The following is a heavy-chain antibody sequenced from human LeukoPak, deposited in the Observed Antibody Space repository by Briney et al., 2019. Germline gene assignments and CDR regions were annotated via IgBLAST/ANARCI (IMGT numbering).Heavy chain of an antibody. D-gene: IGHD3-3*01. J-gene: IGHJ4*02. CDR1: GGTFSSYA. CDR2: IIPIFGTA. V-gene: IGHV1-69*13. CDR3: ARDYDFWSGYYSY. Sequence: SVKVSCKASGGTFSSYAISWVRQAPGQGLEWMGGIIPIFGTANYAQKFQGRVTITADESTSTAYMELSSLRSEDTAVYYCARDYDFWSGYYSYWGQGTLVTVSS.